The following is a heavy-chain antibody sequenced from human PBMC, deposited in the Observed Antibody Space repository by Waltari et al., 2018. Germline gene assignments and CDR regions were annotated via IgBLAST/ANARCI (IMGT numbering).Heavy chain of an antibody. CDR1: GGSFIGYY. CDR2: IDHSGNT. D-gene: IGHD3-22*01. V-gene: IGHV4-34*01. Sequence: QVQLQPWGAGLLTPSETLSLSCAVQGGSFIGYYCGWIRQSSGKGLEWIGEIDHSGNTNYNPSLKRRVTISQDTSRIHCFLKLNSVTAADTAVYYCARQPRIIVTPYYYYMDVWGKGTTVTVSS. J-gene: IGHJ6*03. CDR3: ARQPRIIVTPYYYYMDV.